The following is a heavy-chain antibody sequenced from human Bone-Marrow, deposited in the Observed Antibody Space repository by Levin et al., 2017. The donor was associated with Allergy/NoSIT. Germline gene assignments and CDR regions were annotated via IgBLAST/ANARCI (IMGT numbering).Heavy chain of an antibody. CDR3: ARDLIPVDFAFDV. CDR1: GVSVRDSY. V-gene: IGHV4-59*02. D-gene: IGHD3-3*01. J-gene: IGHJ3*01. Sequence: SQTLSLPCTVSGVSVRDSYWSWIRQAPGKGLEWIGYISYTGSTHFNPSLKSPGFISVDKSKNQLSLNLRFVTAADTAVYFCARDLIPVDFAFDVWGPGTMLTVSS. CDR2: ISYTGST.